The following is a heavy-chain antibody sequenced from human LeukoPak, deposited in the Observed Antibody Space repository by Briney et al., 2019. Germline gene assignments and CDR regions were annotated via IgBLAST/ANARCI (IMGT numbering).Heavy chain of an antibody. Sequence: GRSLRLSCAASGFTVSSNYMSWVRQAPGKGLEWVSVIYSGGSTYYADSVKGRFTISRDNSKNTLYLQMNSLRAEDTAVYYCARDHSSYGFDYWGQGTLVTVSS. CDR3: ARDHSSYGFDY. CDR1: GFTVSSNY. J-gene: IGHJ4*02. D-gene: IGHD5-18*01. V-gene: IGHV3-66*01. CDR2: IYSGGST.